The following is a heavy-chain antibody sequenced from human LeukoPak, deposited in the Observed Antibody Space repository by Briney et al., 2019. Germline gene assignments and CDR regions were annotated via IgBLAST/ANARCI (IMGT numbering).Heavy chain of an antibody. Sequence: SEALSLICTVSGGSLSSSIYYLGWIRQPPGKGLECIGHIYCSGGTYYNPSLKSRVTISIDTSKNQFSLKLSYMTPADTAPYYCAREAAAKEDYYMDVCGKGDAATVS. D-gene: IGHD6-13*01. CDR3: AREAAAKEDYYMDV. CDR2: IYCSGGT. J-gene: IGHJ6*03. V-gene: IGHV4-39*02. CDR1: GGSLSSSIYY.